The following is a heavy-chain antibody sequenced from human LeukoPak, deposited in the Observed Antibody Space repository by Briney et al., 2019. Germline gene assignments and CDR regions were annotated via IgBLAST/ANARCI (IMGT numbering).Heavy chain of an antibody. D-gene: IGHD1-26*01. V-gene: IGHV3-30*18. CDR2: ISYDGSNK. J-gene: IGHJ4*02. CDR3: AKDARSYYYFDY. CDR1: GFTFSSYG. Sequence: GGSLRLSCAASGFTFSSYGMQWVRQAPGKGLEWVAVISYDGSNKYYADSVKGRLTISRDNSKNTLYLQMNSLRAEDTAVYYCAKDARSYYYFDYWGQGTLVTVSS.